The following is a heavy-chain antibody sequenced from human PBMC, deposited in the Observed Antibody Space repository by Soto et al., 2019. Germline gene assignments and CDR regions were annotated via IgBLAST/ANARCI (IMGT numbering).Heavy chain of an antibody. CDR3: AKDNCISTSCYRMYNWFDP. J-gene: IGHJ5*02. V-gene: IGHV3-30*18. Sequence: QVQLVESGGGVVQPGRSLRLYCAASGFTFSSYGIHWVRKAPGKGLEWVAVISYGGSNKYYADSVKGRFTISRDNSKNTLYLQMNNLRAEDTAVYYCAKDNCISTSCYRMYNWFDPWGQGTLVTVSS. CDR1: GFTFSSYG. CDR2: ISYGGSNK. D-gene: IGHD2-2*01.